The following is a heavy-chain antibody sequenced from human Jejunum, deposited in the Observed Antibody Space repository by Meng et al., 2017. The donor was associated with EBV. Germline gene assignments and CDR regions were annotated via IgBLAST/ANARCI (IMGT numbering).Heavy chain of an antibody. CDR1: GGAFSCYY. V-gene: IGHV4-34*02. J-gene: IGHJ4*02. CDR2: VHFSGIT. Sequence: QGQRQKWGPGLLGPPETLSLTCAVYGGAFSCYYWGWGRQPPGRGLEYIGEVHFSGITNYTPSLKSRVTMSVDASKNQFSLRLTSVTAADTAVYYCARRTGDYVVGYWGQGTLVTVSS. CDR3: ARRTGDYVVGY. D-gene: IGHD2-8*02.